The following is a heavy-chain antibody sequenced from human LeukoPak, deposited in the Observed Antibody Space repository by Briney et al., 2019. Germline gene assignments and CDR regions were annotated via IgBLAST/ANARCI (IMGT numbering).Heavy chain of an antibody. Sequence: SETLSLTCAGYGGSFSGYYWSWIRQPPGKGLEWIWEINHSGSTNYNPSLKSRVTISVDTSKNQFSLKLSSVTAADTAVYYCARDCIGIAVAGTAWGQGTLVTVSS. CDR2: INHSGST. V-gene: IGHV4-34*01. CDR1: GGSFSGYY. CDR3: ARDCIGIAVAGTA. D-gene: IGHD6-19*01. J-gene: IGHJ5*02.